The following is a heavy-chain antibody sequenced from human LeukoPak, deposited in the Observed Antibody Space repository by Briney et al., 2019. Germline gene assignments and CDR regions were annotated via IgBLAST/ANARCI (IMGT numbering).Heavy chain of an antibody. D-gene: IGHD6-13*01. CDR1: GFTFNSYA. J-gene: IGHJ4*02. V-gene: IGHV3-23*01. Sequence: GGSLRLSCTASGFTFNSYAMNWVRQAPGKGLEWVSTIRGSGGSTYTADSVKGRFIISRDNSKNMLYIQMNSLRAEDTALYYCAKDKFGGDQQLVRGYDYWGQGTLVTVSS. CDR3: AKDKFGGDQQLVRGYDY. CDR2: IRGSGGST.